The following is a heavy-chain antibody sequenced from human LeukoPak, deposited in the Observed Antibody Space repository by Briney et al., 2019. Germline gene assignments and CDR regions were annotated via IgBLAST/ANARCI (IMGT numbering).Heavy chain of an antibody. CDR1: GYTFTSYG. V-gene: IGHV1-8*03. Sequence: ASVKVSCKASGYTFTSYGVSWVRQAPGQGLEWMGWMNPNSGNTGYAQKFQGRVTITRNTSISTAYMELSSLRAEYTAVYYCARRRMVYASNWFDPWGQGTLVTVSS. D-gene: IGHD2-8*01. CDR3: ARRRMVYASNWFDP. CDR2: MNPNSGNT. J-gene: IGHJ5*02.